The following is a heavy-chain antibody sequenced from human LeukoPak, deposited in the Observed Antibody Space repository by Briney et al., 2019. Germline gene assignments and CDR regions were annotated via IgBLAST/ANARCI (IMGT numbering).Heavy chain of an antibody. CDR2: IRAYNCNK. J-gene: IGHJ4*02. CDR3: ARGPYSSSWYGNY. V-gene: IGHV1-18*01. D-gene: IGHD6-13*01. Sequence: GLIRAYNCNKNYAQKLQGRVTITTDKTKSRDYMELRSLRSDDTAVYYCARGPYSSSWYGNYWGQGTLVTVSS.